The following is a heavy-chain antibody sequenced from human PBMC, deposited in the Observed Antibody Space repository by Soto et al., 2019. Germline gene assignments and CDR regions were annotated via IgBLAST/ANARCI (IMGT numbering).Heavy chain of an antibody. D-gene: IGHD1-1*01. CDR1: GFSFSTSV. Sequence: PGGSLRLSCAASGFSFSTSVMHWVRQAPGKGLEWVAGISYDGSATHYADPVKGRFTISRDNSKNTLYVQMDALRTEDTAIYYCATTYDHRCNWSAKPVGVWGQGTTVTVSS. J-gene: IGHJ6*01. CDR2: ISYDGSAT. V-gene: IGHV3-30-3*01. CDR3: ATTYDHRCNWSAKPVGV.